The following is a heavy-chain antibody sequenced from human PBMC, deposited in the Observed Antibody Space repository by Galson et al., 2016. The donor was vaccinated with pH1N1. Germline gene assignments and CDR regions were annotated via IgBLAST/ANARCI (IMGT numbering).Heavy chain of an antibody. Sequence: SLRLSCAASGFSFSAYAMNWVRQAPEKRPEWVSVISGSGENTMYADSVKGRFTISRDNSKTTTFLQMDNLRAEDTAVYYCAKSGRTARQILAPRDGMDVWGQGTTV. D-gene: IGHD1-14*01. CDR1: GFSFSAYA. V-gene: IGHV3-23*01. J-gene: IGHJ6*02. CDR2: ISGSGENT. CDR3: AKSGRTARQILAPRDGMDV.